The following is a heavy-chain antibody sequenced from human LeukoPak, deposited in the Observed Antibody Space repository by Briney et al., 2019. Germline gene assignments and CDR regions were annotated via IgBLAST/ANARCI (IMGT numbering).Heavy chain of an antibody. CDR2: IRYDGSNK. CDR3: AKRKLIAAAGDY. D-gene: IGHD6-13*01. Sequence: PGGSLRLSCAASGFTFSSYGMHWVRQAPGKGLEWVAFIRYDGSNKYYTDSVKGRFTISRDNSKNTLYLQMSSLRAEDTAVYYCAKRKLIAAAGDYWGQGTLVTVSS. V-gene: IGHV3-30*02. CDR1: GFTFSSYG. J-gene: IGHJ4*02.